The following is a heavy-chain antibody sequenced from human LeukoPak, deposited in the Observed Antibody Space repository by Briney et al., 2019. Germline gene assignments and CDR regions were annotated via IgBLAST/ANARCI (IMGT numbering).Heavy chain of an antibody. CDR2: INDSGRT. Sequence: SSETLSLTCAVYGGSFSSYYWSWIRQPPGKGLEWIGEINDSGRTNYNPSLMSRVTVSVDTSKNQFSLRLTSVTATDTPVYYCARRWNYGRNYYIDVWGKGATVSVSS. V-gene: IGHV4-34*01. D-gene: IGHD1-7*01. CDR1: GGSFSSYY. J-gene: IGHJ6*03. CDR3: ARRWNYGRNYYIDV.